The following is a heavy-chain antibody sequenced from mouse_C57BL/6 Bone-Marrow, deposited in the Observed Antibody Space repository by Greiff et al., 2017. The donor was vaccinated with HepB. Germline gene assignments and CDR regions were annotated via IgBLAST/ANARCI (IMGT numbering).Heavy chain of an antibody. CDR1: GYTFTSYW. CDR3: ARELRSWYFDV. Sequence: VQLQQPGAELVKPGASVKLSCKASGYTFTSYWMHWVKQRPGQGLEWIGMIHPNSGSTNYNEKFKSKATLTVDKSSSTAYMQLSSLTSEDSAVYYCARELRSWYFDVWGTGTTVTVSS. D-gene: IGHD1-1*01. CDR2: IHPNSGST. J-gene: IGHJ1*03. V-gene: IGHV1-64*01.